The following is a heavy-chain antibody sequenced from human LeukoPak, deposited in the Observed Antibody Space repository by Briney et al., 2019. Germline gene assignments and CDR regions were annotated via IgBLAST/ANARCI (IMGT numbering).Heavy chain of an antibody. CDR1: GFTFSDAW. CDR3: ARGFYGDYYYYGMDV. D-gene: IGHD2/OR15-2a*01. V-gene: IGHV3-66*01. CDR2: IYSGGST. Sequence: GGSLRLSCAASGFTFSDAWMSWVRQAPGKGLEWVSVIYSGGSTYYADSVKGRFTISRDNSKNTLYLQMNSLRAEDTAVYYCARGFYGDYYYYGMDVWGQGTTVTVSS. J-gene: IGHJ6*02.